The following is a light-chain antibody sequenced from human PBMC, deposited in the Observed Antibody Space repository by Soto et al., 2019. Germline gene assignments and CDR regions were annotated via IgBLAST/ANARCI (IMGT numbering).Light chain of an antibody. CDR3: QSFDISNQV. Sequence: NFMLTQPHSVSESPGKTVTISCTRSSGSIASNYVQWYQQRPGSSPTTVIFDDNQRPSGVPDRFSGSIDSSSNSASLTISGLKTEDEADYYCQSFDISNQVFGGGTKLTVL. J-gene: IGLJ3*02. V-gene: IGLV6-57*01. CDR1: SGSIASNY. CDR2: DDN.